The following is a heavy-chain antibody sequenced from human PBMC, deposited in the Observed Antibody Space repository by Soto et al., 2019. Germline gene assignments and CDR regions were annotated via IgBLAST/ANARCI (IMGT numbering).Heavy chain of an antibody. J-gene: IGHJ3*02. Sequence: ASVKVSCTASGYTFTSYYMHWVRQAPGQGLEWMGIINPSGGSTSYAQKFQGRVTMTRDTSTSTVYMELSSLRSEDTAVYYCARVGVVVAAYDAFDIWGQGTMVTVSS. CDR3: ARVGVVVAAYDAFDI. CDR2: INPSGGST. CDR1: GYTFTSYY. V-gene: IGHV1-46*03. D-gene: IGHD2-15*01.